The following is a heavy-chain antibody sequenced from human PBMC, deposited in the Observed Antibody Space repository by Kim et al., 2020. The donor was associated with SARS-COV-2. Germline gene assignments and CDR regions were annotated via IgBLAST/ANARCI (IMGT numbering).Heavy chain of an antibody. Sequence: SETLSLTCTVSGDSISSHSWNWIRQPPGQRLEWIGYVSYTGDTNYNPSFKSRVIISAAASRTQFFLRLTSVTATDTAVYYCARHPLGRHSSWSYYFDSWG. CDR1: GDSISSHS. J-gene: IGHJ4*01. V-gene: IGHV4-59*08. CDR2: VSYTGDT. CDR3: ARHPLGRHSSWSYYFDS. D-gene: IGHD6-13*01.